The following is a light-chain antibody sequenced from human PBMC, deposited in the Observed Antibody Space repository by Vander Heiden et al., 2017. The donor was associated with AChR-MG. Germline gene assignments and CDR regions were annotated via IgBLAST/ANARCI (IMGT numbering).Light chain of an antibody. Sequence: QSVLPQPPPASGTPVQRVTSACSGSSSNIGSNIVNWYQHLPGTAPKVLIYSNKQRPSGVPDRFSGSKSGTSASLAISGLQSEDEADYYCAAWDDSLNASYVFGTGTKVTVL. CDR2: SNK. CDR3: AAWDDSLNASYV. J-gene: IGLJ1*01. CDR1: SSNIGSNI. V-gene: IGLV1-44*01.